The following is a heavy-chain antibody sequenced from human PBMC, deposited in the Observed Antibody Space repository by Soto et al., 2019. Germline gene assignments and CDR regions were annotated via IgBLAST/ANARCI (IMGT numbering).Heavy chain of an antibody. Sequence: PGGSLRLSCAASGFTFSSYSMNWVRQAPGKGLEWVSSISSSSIYIYYADSVEGRFTISRDNAKNSLYLQMNSLRAEDTAVYYCARDQYRSSSLCYWGQGTLVTVSS. CDR2: ISSSSIYI. J-gene: IGHJ4*02. D-gene: IGHD6-6*01. V-gene: IGHV3-21*01. CDR3: ARDQYRSSSLCY. CDR1: GFTFSSYS.